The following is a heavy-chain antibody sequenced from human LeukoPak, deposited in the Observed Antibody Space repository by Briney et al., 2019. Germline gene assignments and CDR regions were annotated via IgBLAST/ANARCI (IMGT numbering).Heavy chain of an antibody. V-gene: IGHV1-2*02. CDR3: ARVKYSGYETDYYGMDV. Sequence: ASVKVSCKASGYTFTGYYMHWVRQAPGQGLEWMGWINPNSGGTNYAQKFQGRVTMTRDTSISTAYMELSRLRSDDTAVYYCARVKYSGYETDYYGMDVWGQGTTVTVSS. CDR1: GYTFTGYY. J-gene: IGHJ6*02. D-gene: IGHD5-12*01. CDR2: INPNSGGT.